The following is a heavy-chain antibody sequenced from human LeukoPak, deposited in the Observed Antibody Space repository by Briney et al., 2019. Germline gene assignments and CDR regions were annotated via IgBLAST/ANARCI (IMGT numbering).Heavy chain of an antibody. CDR1: GFSLTTSGVG. V-gene: IGHV2-5*02. J-gene: IGHJ5*02. D-gene: IGHD6-25*01. CDR2: IYWDDDK. CDR3: VHRKGGSWYEH. Sequence: SGPTLVKPTQTLTLTCTFSGFSLTTSGVGVGWIRQPPGKALEWLALIYWDDDKRLSPSLKTRLTITKDTSKNQVVLTMTNMDPVDTATYYCVHRKGGSWYEHWGQGTLVTVSS.